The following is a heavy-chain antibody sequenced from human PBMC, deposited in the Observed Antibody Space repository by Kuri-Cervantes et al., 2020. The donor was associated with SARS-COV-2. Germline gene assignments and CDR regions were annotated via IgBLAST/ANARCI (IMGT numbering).Heavy chain of an antibody. V-gene: IGHV1-2*02. CDR2: INPNSGGT. Sequence: ASVKVSCKASGYTFTGYYMHWVRQAPGQGLEWMGWINPNSGGTNYAQKFQGRVTMTRDTSISTAYMELSRLRSDDTAVYYCALGYWGSGYPRCYYDMDVWGKGTTVTVSS. CDR3: ALGYWGSGYPRCYYDMDV. CDR1: GYTFTGYY. J-gene: IGHJ6*03. D-gene: IGHD3-22*01.